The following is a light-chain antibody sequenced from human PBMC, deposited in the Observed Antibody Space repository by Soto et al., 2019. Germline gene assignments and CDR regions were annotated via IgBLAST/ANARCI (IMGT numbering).Light chain of an antibody. CDR1: QSVSSSY. CDR3: QQYGSSLYS. V-gene: IGKV3-20*01. J-gene: IGKJ2*01. Sequence: EIVLTQSPGTLSLSPGERATLSCRASQSVSSSYLAWYQQKSGQAPRLLIYGASSRATGSPDRFSGSGSGTDFNLTISRLEPEDFAVYYCQQYGSSLYSFGQGTKVEIK. CDR2: GAS.